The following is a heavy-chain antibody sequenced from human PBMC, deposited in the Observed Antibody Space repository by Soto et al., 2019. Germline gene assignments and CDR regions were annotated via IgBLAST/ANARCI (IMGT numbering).Heavy chain of an antibody. Sequence: QVQLQESGPGLVNPLETLSLTCTVSGTSVFGANWWGWVRQPPGKGLEWIGEIHSSGNTDYSPSPKRRVTISVDMSKNEFSLKLTSVTAADTAVYYCARTGPYSSGDNWGQGTLVTVSS. CDR3: ARTGPYSSGDN. CDR1: GTSVFGANW. J-gene: IGHJ4*02. V-gene: IGHV4-4*02. CDR2: IHSSGNT. D-gene: IGHD3-22*01.